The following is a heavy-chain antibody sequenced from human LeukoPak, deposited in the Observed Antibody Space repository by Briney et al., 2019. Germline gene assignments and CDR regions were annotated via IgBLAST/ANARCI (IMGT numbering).Heavy chain of an antibody. CDR1: GGTFSSYA. CDR2: IIPIFGTA. CDR3: ARENPLVEGFDY. D-gene: IGHD6-13*01. Sequence: GSSVKVSRKASGGTFSSYAISWVRQAPGQGLEWMGGIIPIFGTANYAQKFQGRVTITADESTSTAYMELSSLRSEDTAVYYCARENPLVEGFDYWGQGTLVTVSS. J-gene: IGHJ4*02. V-gene: IGHV1-69*01.